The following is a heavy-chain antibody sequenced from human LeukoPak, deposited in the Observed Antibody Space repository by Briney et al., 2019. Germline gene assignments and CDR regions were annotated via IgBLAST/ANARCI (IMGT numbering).Heavy chain of an antibody. V-gene: IGHV3-23*01. J-gene: IGHJ4*02. Sequence: GGSLRLSCAVSGFTFSTYAMSWVRQAPGKGLEWVSAISGSGGTTYYADSVKGRFTISRDNSKNTLYLQMNSLRAEDTAVYYCTDGKPGSTVMSFFDYWGQGTLVTVSS. CDR3: TDGKPGSTVMSFFDY. CDR1: GFTFSTYA. D-gene: IGHD1-14*01. CDR2: ISGSGGTT.